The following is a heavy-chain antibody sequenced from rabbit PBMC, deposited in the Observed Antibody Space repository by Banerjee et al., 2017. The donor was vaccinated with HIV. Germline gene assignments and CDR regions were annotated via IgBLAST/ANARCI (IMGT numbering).Heavy chain of an antibody. CDR1: GFSFSSYYY. Sequence: QSLEESGGDLVKPGASLTLTCTASGFSFSSYYYMCWVRQAPGKGLEWIACIYTGNGNTYYASWAKGRFTISKTSSTTVTLQMTSLTAADTATYFCARDVGGVGGNGDYGLWGPGTLVTVS. V-gene: IGHV1S40*01. CDR2: IYTGNGNT. CDR3: ARDVGGVGGNGDYGL. D-gene: IGHD2-1*01. J-gene: IGHJ6*01.